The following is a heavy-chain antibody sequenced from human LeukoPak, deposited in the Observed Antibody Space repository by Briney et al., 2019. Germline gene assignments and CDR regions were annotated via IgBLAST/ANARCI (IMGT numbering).Heavy chain of an antibody. CDR1: GFTFSSYG. D-gene: IGHD4-17*01. J-gene: IGHJ3*02. V-gene: IGHV3-33*06. CDR3: AKADYGDPPGAFDI. Sequence: GRSLRLSCAASGFTFSSYGMHWVRQAPGKGLEWVAVIWYDGSNKYYADSVKGRFTISRDNSENTLYLQMNSLRAEDTAVYYCAKADYGDPPGAFDIWGQGTMVTVSS. CDR2: IWYDGSNK.